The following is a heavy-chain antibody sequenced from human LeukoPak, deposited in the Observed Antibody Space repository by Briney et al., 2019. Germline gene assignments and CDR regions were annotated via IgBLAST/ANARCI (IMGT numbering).Heavy chain of an antibody. V-gene: IGHV3-30*18. CDR1: GFTCSSFG. CDR3: AKDQAYVEMAFNAYGMDV. Sequence: PGGSLRLSCAASGFTCSSFGMHWVRQAPGKGLEWVAVISYGGSNKYYADSVKGRFTISRDNSKNTLYLQMNSLRAEDTAVYYCAKDQAYVEMAFNAYGMDVWGQGTTVTVSS. D-gene: IGHD5-24*01. J-gene: IGHJ6*02. CDR2: ISYGGSNK.